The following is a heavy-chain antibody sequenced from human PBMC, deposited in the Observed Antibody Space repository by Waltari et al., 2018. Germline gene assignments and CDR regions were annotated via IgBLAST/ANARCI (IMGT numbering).Heavy chain of an antibody. Sequence: EVQLLESGGGLVQPGGSLRRSCAAYGFNFSTFGMSWVRQAPGKGLEWVSSFGNSGGTYYADSVKGRFTISRDNSKNTLYVQMNSLRAEDTAIYYCAKGAANPDYWGPGTLVTVSS. CDR3: AKGAANPDY. V-gene: IGHV3-23*01. CDR1: GFNFSTFG. CDR2: FGNSGGT. D-gene: IGHD6-25*01. J-gene: IGHJ4*02.